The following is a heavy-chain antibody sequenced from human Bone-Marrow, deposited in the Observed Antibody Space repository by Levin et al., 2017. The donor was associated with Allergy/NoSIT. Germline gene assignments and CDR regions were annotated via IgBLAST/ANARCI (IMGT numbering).Heavy chain of an antibody. CDR2: SKTNADGGTI. J-gene: IGHJ4*02. CDR3: TSGNFDFWSGYYSFEY. Sequence: GESLKISCVASEFTFTNAWMNWVRQAPGKGLEWIGLSKTNADGGTIDYAAPVKGRFTISRDDSINTFYLHMNSLKTEDTAVYYCTSGNFDFWSGYYSFEYWGQGTLVTVSS. D-gene: IGHD3-3*01. V-gene: IGHV3-15*01. CDR1: EFTFTNAW.